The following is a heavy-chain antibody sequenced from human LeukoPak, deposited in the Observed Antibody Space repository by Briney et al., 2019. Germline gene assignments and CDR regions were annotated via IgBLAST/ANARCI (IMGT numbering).Heavy chain of an antibody. V-gene: IGHV4-59*11. CDR3: ARVFGDNVVRYFDY. CDR2: FYYSGST. D-gene: IGHD6-6*01. Sequence: SETLSHTCTVSGGFNRNHYWSWIRQPTCKGLECIGYFYYSGSTTYNPSLKSRVTISVDTSKNQFSLNLSSVTAADTAVYYCARVFGDNVVRYFDYWGQGTLVTVSS. J-gene: IGHJ4*02. CDR1: GGFNRNHY.